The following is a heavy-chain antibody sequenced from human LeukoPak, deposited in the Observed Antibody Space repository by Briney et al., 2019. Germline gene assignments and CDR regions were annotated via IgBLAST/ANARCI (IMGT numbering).Heavy chain of an antibody. CDR2: ISYDGSNK. CDR1: GFTFSSYA. Sequence: PGRSLRLSCAASGFTFSSYAMHWVRQAPGKGLEWVAVISYDGSNKYYADSVKGRFTISRDNSKNTLYLQMNSLRAEDTAVYYCARDRGAAAGTFDYWGQGTLVTVSS. CDR3: ARDRGAAAGTFDY. V-gene: IGHV3-30-3*01. J-gene: IGHJ4*02. D-gene: IGHD6-13*01.